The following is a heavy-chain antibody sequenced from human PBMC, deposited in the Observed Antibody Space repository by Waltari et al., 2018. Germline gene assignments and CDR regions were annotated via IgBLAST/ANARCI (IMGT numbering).Heavy chain of an antibody. CDR3: ARDRGRGLYLDS. D-gene: IGHD2-15*01. Sequence: QLQLQQSGPGLVQPSESLSLTCIVSGDSVSSSYLWNWVRQTPGKVLEWIGQIHGSGRINFNPSFESRVTMSIDTSKNQFSLKVSSATAADTAVYYCARDRGRGLYLDSWGQGSLVTVS. V-gene: IGHV4-4*02. CDR2: IHGSGRI. J-gene: IGHJ4*02. CDR1: GDSVSSSYL.